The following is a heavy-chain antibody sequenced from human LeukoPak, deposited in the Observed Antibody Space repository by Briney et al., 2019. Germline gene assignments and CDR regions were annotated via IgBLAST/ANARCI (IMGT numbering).Heavy chain of an antibody. V-gene: IGHV4-61*02. CDR2: THTSGST. Sequence: SETLSLTCTVSGGSSSSGSYYWSWIRQPAGKGLEWIGRTHTSGSTNYNPSLKSRVTISVDTSKNQFSLKLSSVTAADTAVYYCARNFDYWGQGTLVTVSS. CDR3: ARNFDY. J-gene: IGHJ4*02. CDR1: GGSSSSGSYY.